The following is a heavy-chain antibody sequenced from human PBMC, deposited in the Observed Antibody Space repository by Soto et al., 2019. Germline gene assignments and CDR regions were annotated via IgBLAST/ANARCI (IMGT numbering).Heavy chain of an antibody. Sequence: SRTCAVSGGSISSSNWCSWVRQPPRKGLEWIGEIYHSGSTNYNPSLKSRVTISVDKSKNQFSLKLSSVTAADTAVYYCARNSGYSYGYAFDYWRQGTLLTVS. CDR1: GGSISSSNW. J-gene: IGHJ4*02. CDR2: IYHSGST. D-gene: IGHD5-18*01. V-gene: IGHV4-4*02. CDR3: ARNSGYSYGYAFDY.